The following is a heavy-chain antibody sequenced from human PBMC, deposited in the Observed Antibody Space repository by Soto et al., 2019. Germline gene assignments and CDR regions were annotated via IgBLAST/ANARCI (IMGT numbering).Heavy chain of an antibody. Sequence: SETLSLTCTVSGGSISSYYWSWIRQPPGKGLEWIGYIYYSGSTYYNPSLKSRVTISVDTSKNQFSLKLSSVTAADTAVYYCAREPGEAGFDYWGQGTLVTVSS. J-gene: IGHJ4*02. D-gene: IGHD6-19*01. CDR1: GGSISSYY. V-gene: IGHV4-59*12. CDR3: AREPGEAGFDY. CDR2: IYYSGST.